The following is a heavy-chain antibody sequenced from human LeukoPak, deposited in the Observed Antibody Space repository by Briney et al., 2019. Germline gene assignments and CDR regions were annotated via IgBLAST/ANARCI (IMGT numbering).Heavy chain of an antibody. Sequence: ASVKVSCKVSGYTLTELSMHWVRQAPGKGLEWMGGFDPEDGETIYAQKFQGRVTMTEDTSTDTAYMELSSLRSEDTAVYYCATESLGSESYYNERIPNNYPFDYWGQGTLVTVSS. CDR3: ATESLGSESYYNERIPNNYPFDY. V-gene: IGHV1-24*01. CDR1: GYTLTELS. D-gene: IGHD3-10*01. J-gene: IGHJ4*02. CDR2: FDPEDGET.